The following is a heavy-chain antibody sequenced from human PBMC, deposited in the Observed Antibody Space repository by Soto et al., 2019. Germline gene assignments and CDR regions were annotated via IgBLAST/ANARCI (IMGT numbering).Heavy chain of an antibody. CDR2: IYWNDDK. V-gene: IGHV2-5*01. J-gene: IGHJ5*02. D-gene: IGHD2-15*01. Sequence: SGHTLVNPTQTLTLTCTFSGFSLTTSGVGVGWIRQPPGKALEWLALIYWNDDKYYSPSLKSRLTITKDTSKNQVVLTVTNMDPVDTATYYCAHRRHYCSGASCYVCFDPWGQGTLVTVSS. CDR1: GFSLTTSGVG. CDR3: AHRRHYCSGASCYVCFDP.